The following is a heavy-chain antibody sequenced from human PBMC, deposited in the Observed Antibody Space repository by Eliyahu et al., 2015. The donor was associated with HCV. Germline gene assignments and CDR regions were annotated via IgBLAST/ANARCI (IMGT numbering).Heavy chain of an antibody. CDR3: ARDPYGSGSEGADAFDI. CDR1: GFTVXSNY. V-gene: IGHV3-66*01. Sequence: EVQLVESGGGLVQPGGSLRLSCAASGFTVXSNYMSWVRQAPGKGLEWVSVIYSGGSTYYADSVKGRFTISRDNSKNTLYLQMNSLRAEDTAVYYCARDPYGSGSEGADAFDIWGQGTMVTVSS. CDR2: IYSGGST. D-gene: IGHD3-10*01. J-gene: IGHJ3*02.